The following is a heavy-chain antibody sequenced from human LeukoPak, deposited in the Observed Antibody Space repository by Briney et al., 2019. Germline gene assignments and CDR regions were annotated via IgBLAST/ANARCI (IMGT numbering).Heavy chain of an antibody. CDR1: GFTFDDYA. J-gene: IGHJ5*02. CDR2: ISGDGGST. V-gene: IGHV3-43*02. D-gene: IGHD6-13*01. Sequence: PGGSLRLSCAASGFTFDDYAMHWVRQAPGKGLEWVSLISGDGGSTYYADSVKGRSTISRDNSKNSLYLQMNSLRTEDTALYYCARPAGYSSSWYHANWFDPWGQGTLVTVSS. CDR3: ARPAGYSSSWYHANWFDP.